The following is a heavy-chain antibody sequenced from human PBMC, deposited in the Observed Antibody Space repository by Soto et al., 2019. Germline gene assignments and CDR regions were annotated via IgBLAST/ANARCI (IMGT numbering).Heavy chain of an antibody. J-gene: IGHJ5*02. CDR1: GGSFSGYY. V-gene: IGHV4-34*01. CDR3: AREFLEWLHPLYYDILTGYYKVPGWFDP. CDR2: INHSGST. Sequence: PSETLSLTCAVYGGSFSGYYWSWIRQPPGKGLEWIGEINHSGSTSYNPSLKSRVTISVDTSKNQFSLKLSSVTAADTAVYYCAREFLEWLHPLYYDILTGYYKVPGWFDPWGQGTLVTVS. D-gene: IGHD3-9*01.